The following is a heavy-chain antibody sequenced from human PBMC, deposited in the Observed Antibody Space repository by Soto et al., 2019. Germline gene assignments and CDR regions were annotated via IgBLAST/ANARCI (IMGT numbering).Heavy chain of an antibody. CDR1: GFSFTTDRVG. CDR3: AHAYGGRSLY. V-gene: IGHV2-5*02. Sequence: QITLKESGPTLVKPTQTLTLTCTFSGFSFTTDRVGVGWIRQPPGEALEWLAVIYWDDSKTYRPSLESRLTITKDTSKNQVALTMTNMDSVDTATYYCAHAYGGRSLYWGQGTLVTVSS. CDR2: IYWDDSK. J-gene: IGHJ4*02. D-gene: IGHD1-26*01.